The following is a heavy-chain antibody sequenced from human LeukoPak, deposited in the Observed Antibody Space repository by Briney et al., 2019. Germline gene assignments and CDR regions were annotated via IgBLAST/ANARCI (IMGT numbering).Heavy chain of an antibody. Sequence: PSETLSLTCTVSGGSISSGDYYWSWIRQPPGKGLEWIGYIYYSGSTYYNPSLKSRVTISVDTSKNQFSLKLSSVTAADAAVYYCARRKYQLPSGYYMDVWGKGTTVTVSS. CDR2: IYYSGST. CDR3: ARRKYQLPSGYYMDV. CDR1: GGSISSGDYY. J-gene: IGHJ6*03. D-gene: IGHD2-2*01. V-gene: IGHV4-30-4*08.